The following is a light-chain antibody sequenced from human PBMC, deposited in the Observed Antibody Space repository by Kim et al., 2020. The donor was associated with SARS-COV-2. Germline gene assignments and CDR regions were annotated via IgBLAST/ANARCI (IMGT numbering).Light chain of an antibody. CDR1: SGHTEYA. CDR3: QTWGTGSGVV. J-gene: IGLJ2*01. V-gene: IGLV4-69*02. Sequence: QLVLTQSPSASASLGASVKLTCILSSGHTEYAIAWHQQQPKKGPRYLMKLGSDGRQSKGDGIPDRFSGSSSGAERYLTISSLQSEDEADYYCQTWGTGSGVVFGGGTQLTVL. CDR2: LGSDGRQ.